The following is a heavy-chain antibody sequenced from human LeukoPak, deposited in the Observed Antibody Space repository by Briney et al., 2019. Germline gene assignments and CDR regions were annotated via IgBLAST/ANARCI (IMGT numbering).Heavy chain of an antibody. J-gene: IGHJ4*02. CDR1: GFTFSSYG. V-gene: IGHV3-30*18. D-gene: IGHD3-10*01. CDR3: AKTGPGWFGELLRVDY. CDR2: ISYDGSNK. Sequence: GGSLRLSCAASGFTFSSYGMHWVRQAPGKGLEWVAVISYDGSNKYYADSVKGRFTTSRDNSKNTLYLQMNSLRAEDTAVYYCAKTGPGWFGELLRVDYWGQGTLVTVSS.